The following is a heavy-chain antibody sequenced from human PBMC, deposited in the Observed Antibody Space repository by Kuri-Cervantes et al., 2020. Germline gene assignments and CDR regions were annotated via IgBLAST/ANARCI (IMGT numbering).Heavy chain of an antibody. D-gene: IGHD6-6*01. J-gene: IGHJ6*02. V-gene: IGHV3-48*02. CDR3: ARAPLELGYSSSSGPYYYYGMDV. CDR2: ISSSSSTI. Sequence: GGSLRLSCAASGFTFSSYSMNWVRQAPGKGLEWVSYISSSSSTIYYADSVKGRFTISRDNAKNSLYLQMNSLRDEDTAVYYCARAPLELGYSSSSGPYYYYGMDVWGQGTTVTVSS. CDR1: GFTFSSYS.